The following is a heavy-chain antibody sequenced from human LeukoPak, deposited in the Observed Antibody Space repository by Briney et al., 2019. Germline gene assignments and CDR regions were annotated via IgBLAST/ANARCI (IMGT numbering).Heavy chain of an antibody. CDR2: ISGDGTRT. Sequence: PGGSLRLSCAASGFTFSRYAMSWVRQAPVKGLEWVSAISGDGTRTYYADSVKGRFTISRDNSKNTLYLEMSSLRVEDTAIYYCAKWPEGAMDYFDYWGQGTLVTVSS. D-gene: IGHD3-16*01. V-gene: IGHV3-23*01. CDR3: AKWPEGAMDYFDY. J-gene: IGHJ4*02. CDR1: GFTFSRYA.